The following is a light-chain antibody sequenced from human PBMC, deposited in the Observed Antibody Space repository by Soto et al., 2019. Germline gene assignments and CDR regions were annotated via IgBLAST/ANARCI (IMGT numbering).Light chain of an antibody. CDR2: DVS. CDR1: SSDIGRYNY. V-gene: IGLV2-14*01. CDR3: SSYISISTYD. Sequence: QSVLTQPASVSGSPGQSITISCTGTSSDIGRYNYVSWYQQYPGKAPKFMIYDVSNRPSGVSNRFSGSKSGNTASLTISGLQAEDEADYYCSSYISISTYDFGTGTKVTVL. J-gene: IGLJ1*01.